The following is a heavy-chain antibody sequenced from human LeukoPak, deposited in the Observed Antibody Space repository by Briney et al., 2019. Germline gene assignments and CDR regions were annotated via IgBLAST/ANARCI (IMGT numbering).Heavy chain of an antibody. J-gene: IGHJ4*02. CDR1: GGALSGYY. CDR2: TNHRGGT. D-gene: IGHD3-16*01. Sequence: SETLSLTCAVYGGALSGYYWSWIRQPPGKGLEWIGETNHRGGTSYNPSLKSRVSISVDTSKNQFSLKLSSVTAADTAVYYCAREIISARGSFDSWGQGTLVTVSS. V-gene: IGHV4-34*01. CDR3: AREIISARGSFDS.